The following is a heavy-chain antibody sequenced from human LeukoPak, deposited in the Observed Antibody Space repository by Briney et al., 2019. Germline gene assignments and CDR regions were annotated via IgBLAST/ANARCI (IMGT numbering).Heavy chain of an antibody. J-gene: IGHJ4*02. CDR3: ARTSGTGWSY. CDR1: GFTLSSYW. V-gene: IGHV3-7*01. CDR2: IKQDGSET. D-gene: IGHD6-19*01. Sequence: PGGSLRLSCAASGFTLSSYWMSWVRQAPGKGLEWVANIKQDGSETYYADPVKGRFTIFRDNAKNSLFLQMNSLKGEDTAVYYCARTSGTGWSYWGQGTLVTVSS.